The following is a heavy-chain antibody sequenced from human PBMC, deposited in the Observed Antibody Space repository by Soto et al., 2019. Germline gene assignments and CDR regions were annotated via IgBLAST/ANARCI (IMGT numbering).Heavy chain of an antibody. CDR2: ISGSGGST. V-gene: IGHV3-23*01. Sequence: GGSLRLSCAASGFTFSSYAMSWVRQAPGKGLEWVSAISGSGGSTYYADSVKGRFTISRDNSKNTLYLQMNSLRAEDTAVYYCAKTPPITYCSGGSCVGGYFDYWGQGTLVTVSS. D-gene: IGHD2-15*01. J-gene: IGHJ4*02. CDR3: AKTPPITYCSGGSCVGGYFDY. CDR1: GFTFSSYA.